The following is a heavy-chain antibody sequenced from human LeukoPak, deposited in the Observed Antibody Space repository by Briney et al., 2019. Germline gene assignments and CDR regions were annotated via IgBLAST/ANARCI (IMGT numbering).Heavy chain of an antibody. CDR1: GFTFSSYG. V-gene: IGHV3-33*06. CDR2: IWYDGSNK. J-gene: IGHJ4*02. D-gene: IGHD6-13*01. CDR3: AKPHSASWSPFDS. Sequence: GRSLRLSCAASGFTFSSYGMHWVRRAPGKGLEWVAVIWYDGSNKYYADSVRGRFTTSRDNSKNTLLLKVDSLRADDTAVYYCAKPHSASWSPFDSWGQGTLVTVSS.